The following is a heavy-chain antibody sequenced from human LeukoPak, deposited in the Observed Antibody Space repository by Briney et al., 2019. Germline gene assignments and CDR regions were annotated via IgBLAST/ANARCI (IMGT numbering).Heavy chain of an antibody. D-gene: IGHD2-8*02. CDR1: GFTFSRFW. CDR2: IDQSGGRN. CDR3: ARAAEGGTVGI. J-gene: IGHJ3*02. Sequence: GGSLRLSCAASGFTFSRFWMNWVRQAPGRGLEWVANIDQSGGRNNYVDSVKGRFTISRDNAKNSLFLEMSSLRADDTAVYFCARAAEGGTVGIWGQGTTVTVSS. V-gene: IGHV3-7*05.